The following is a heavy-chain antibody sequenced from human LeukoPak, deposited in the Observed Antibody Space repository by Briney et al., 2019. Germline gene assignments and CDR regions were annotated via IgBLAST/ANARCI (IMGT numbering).Heavy chain of an antibody. CDR2: IKQDGSEK. V-gene: IGHV3-7*01. CDR1: GFTFSSYW. J-gene: IGHJ5*02. D-gene: IGHD2-2*01. Sequence: GGSLRLSCAASGFTFSSYWMSWVRQAPGKGLEWVANIKQDGSEKYYVDSVKGRFTISRDNAKNSLYLQMTSLRAEDTAVYYCARDCSSTSCYQNPDPWGQGTLVTVSS. CDR3: ARDCSSTSCYQNPDP.